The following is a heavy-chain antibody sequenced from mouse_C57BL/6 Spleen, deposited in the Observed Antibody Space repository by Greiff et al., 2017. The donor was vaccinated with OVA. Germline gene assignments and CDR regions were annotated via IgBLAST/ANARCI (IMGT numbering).Heavy chain of an antibody. CDR2: ISYDGSN. V-gene: IGHV3-6*01. Sequence: EVQLQQSGPGLVKPSQSLSLTCSVTGYSITSGYYWNWIRQFPGNKLEWMGYISYDGSNNYNPSLKNRISITRDTSKNQFFLKLNSVTTEDTATYYCARDFYYGSSYVDAYWGQGTLVTVSA. D-gene: IGHD1-1*01. CDR1: GYSITSGYY. CDR3: ARDFYYGSSYVDAY. J-gene: IGHJ3*01.